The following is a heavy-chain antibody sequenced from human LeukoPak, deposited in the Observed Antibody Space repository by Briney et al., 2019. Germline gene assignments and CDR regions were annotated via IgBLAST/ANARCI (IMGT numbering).Heavy chain of an antibody. D-gene: IGHD6-6*01. CDR1: GFTFSSYA. Sequence: PGGSLRLSCAASGFTFSSYAMSWVRQAPGKGLEWVSAISGSGGSTYYADSVKSRFTISRDNSKNTLYLQMNSLRAEDTAVYYCAKLEYSSSSNYFDYWGQGTLVTVSS. J-gene: IGHJ4*02. V-gene: IGHV3-23*01. CDR2: ISGSGGST. CDR3: AKLEYSSSSNYFDY.